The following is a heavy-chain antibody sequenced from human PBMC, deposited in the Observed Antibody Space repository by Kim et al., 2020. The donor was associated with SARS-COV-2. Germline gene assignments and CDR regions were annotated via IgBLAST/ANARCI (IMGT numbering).Heavy chain of an antibody. J-gene: IGHJ3*02. V-gene: IGHV4-39*01. CDR1: GGSISSSSYY. CDR3: ARRPRIGFGELLAHDAFDI. CDR2: IYYSGST. Sequence: SETLSLTCTVSGGSISSSSYYWGWIRQPPGKGLEWIGSIYYSGSTYYNPSLKSRVTISVDTSKNQFSLKLSSVTAADTAVYYCARRPRIGFGELLAHDAFDIWGQGTMVTVSS. D-gene: IGHD3-10*01.